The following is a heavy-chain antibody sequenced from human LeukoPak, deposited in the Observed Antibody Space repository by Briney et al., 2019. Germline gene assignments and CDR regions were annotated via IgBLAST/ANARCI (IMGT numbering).Heavy chain of an antibody. Sequence: ASVKVSCRASGGTFSSYAISWVRQAPGQGLEWMGWINPNSGGTNYAQKFQGRVTMTRDTSISTAYMELSRLRSDDTAVYYCARDHSNDFWSGSGPLYYMDVWGKGTTVTVSS. D-gene: IGHD3-3*01. J-gene: IGHJ6*03. CDR2: INPNSGGT. V-gene: IGHV1-2*02. CDR1: GGTFSSYA. CDR3: ARDHSNDFWSGSGPLYYMDV.